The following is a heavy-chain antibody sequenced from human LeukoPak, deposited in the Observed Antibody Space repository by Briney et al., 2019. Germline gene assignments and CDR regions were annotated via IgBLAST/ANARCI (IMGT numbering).Heavy chain of an antibody. Sequence: GSSVKVSCKASGGTFSIYAISWVRQAPGQGLEWMGGIIPIFGTANYAQKFQGRVTITADESTSTAYMELSSLRSEDTAVYYCAKGVYSSGGSCPLPNWFDPWGQGTLVTVSS. CDR2: IIPIFGTA. CDR1: GGTFSIYA. J-gene: IGHJ5*02. V-gene: IGHV1-69*01. D-gene: IGHD2-15*01. CDR3: AKGVYSSGGSCPLPNWFDP.